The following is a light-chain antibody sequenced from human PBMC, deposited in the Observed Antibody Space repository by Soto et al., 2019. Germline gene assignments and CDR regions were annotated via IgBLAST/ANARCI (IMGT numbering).Light chain of an antibody. CDR3: NSYASRRRYV. CDR1: TSDVGGYKF. J-gene: IGLJ1*01. Sequence: QSALTLLASVSGSPGQSITISCIGTTSDVGGYKFVSWYQQHPGKAPKLIIYEVTHRPSGISSRFSASKSGNTASLTISGHQADDEADYYSNSYASRRRYVCGRGTKVTVL. CDR2: EVT. V-gene: IGLV2-14*01.